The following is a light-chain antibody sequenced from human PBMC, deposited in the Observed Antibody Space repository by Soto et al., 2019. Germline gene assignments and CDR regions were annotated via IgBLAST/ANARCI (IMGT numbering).Light chain of an antibody. V-gene: IGLV2-23*02. CDR1: SSDVGSYNL. Sequence: QSVLTQPASVSGSPGQSITISCTGTSSDVGSYNLVSWYQQHPGKAPKLMIYEVSKRPSGVSNRFSGSKSGNTASLTISGFQAEEEADYYCCSYAGSSTSYVFGTGTKVTVL. J-gene: IGLJ1*01. CDR2: EVS. CDR3: CSYAGSSTSYV.